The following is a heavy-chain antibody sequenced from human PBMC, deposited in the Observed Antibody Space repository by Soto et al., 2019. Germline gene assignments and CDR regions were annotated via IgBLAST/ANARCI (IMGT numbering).Heavy chain of an antibody. Sequence: QIHLVQSGAEVRKPGASVEVSCKASGYTFTTYGISWVRQAPGQGLEWMGWISGYNGNTKYAQKFQGRVTMTTDTSTSTAYMELRSLRSDDTAVYYCARDNYERSGYFDYWGQGTPVTVSS. J-gene: IGHJ4*02. CDR1: GYTFTTYG. D-gene: IGHD3-22*01. CDR2: ISGYNGNT. CDR3: ARDNYERSGYFDY. V-gene: IGHV1-18*04.